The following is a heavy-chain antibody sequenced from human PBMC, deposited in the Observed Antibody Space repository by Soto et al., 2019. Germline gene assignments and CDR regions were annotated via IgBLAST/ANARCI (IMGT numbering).Heavy chain of an antibody. CDR3: AREHHYGGSSYGMDV. CDR2: ISTYNGNT. D-gene: IGHD1-26*01. CDR1: GYTFTSYG. V-gene: IGHV1-18*04. J-gene: IGHJ6*02. Sequence: QVQLVQSGAEVKKPGASVEVSCKASGYTFTSYGVSWVRQAPGQGLEWMGWISTYNGNTIYAQKFQGRVTMSTHTSTNIAYMQLRSLRSDDTAVYYCAREHHYGGSSYGMDVWGQGTTVTVSS.